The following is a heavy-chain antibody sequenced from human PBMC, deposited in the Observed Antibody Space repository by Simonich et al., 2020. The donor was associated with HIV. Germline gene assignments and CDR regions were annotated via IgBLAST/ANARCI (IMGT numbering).Heavy chain of an antibody. V-gene: IGHV4-34*01. Sequence: QVQLQQWGAELLKPSETLSLTCAVYGGSFSGNYWSWIRQPPGKGLEWIGEINHSAITNYKSSLNSRATISVDKSKNQFSLKLSSVTAADTAIYYCARRDRELILYFDYWGQGNLVTVSS. D-gene: IGHD3-3*01. CDR2: INHSAIT. J-gene: IGHJ4*02. CDR1: GGSFSGNY. CDR3: ARRDRELILYFDY.